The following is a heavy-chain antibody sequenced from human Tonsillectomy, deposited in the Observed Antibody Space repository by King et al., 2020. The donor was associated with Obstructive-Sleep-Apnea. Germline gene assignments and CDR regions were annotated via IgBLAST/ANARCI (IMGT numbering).Heavy chain of an antibody. D-gene: IGHD6-19*01. J-gene: IGHJ4*02. V-gene: IGHV3-21*01. Sequence: VQLVESGGGLVKPGGSLRLSCAASGFTFRSYSMNWVRQAPGKGPEWVSFISSTSSYIYYVDSVKGRFTISRDNAKNSLSLQMNSLRAEDTAVYYCARAGQWLGEEYFDYWGQGTLVTVSS. CDR1: GFTFRSYS. CDR3: ARAGQWLGEEYFDY. CDR2: ISSTSSYI.